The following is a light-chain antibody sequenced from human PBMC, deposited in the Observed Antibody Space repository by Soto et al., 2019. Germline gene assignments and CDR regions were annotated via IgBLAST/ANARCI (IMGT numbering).Light chain of an antibody. Sequence: DIQMTQSPSSLSASVGDRVTITCRASQGISNYLAWYQQKPGKVPKLLIYAASTLQSMFPSRFSDTGSGTYFTLTISSLQPADVATYYCQQYNSALCTFGQGTTVEIK. CDR3: QQYNSALCT. V-gene: IGKV1-27*01. CDR1: QGISNY. CDR2: AAS. J-gene: IGKJ1*01.